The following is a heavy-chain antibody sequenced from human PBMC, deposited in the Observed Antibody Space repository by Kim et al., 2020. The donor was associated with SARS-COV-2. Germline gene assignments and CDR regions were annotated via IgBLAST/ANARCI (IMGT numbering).Heavy chain of an antibody. J-gene: IGHJ4*02. V-gene: IGHV1-3*01. Sequence: QGRVTITRDTSASTAYMELSSLRSEDTAVYYCARRRYCSGGSCYSDHFDYWGQGTLVTVSS. D-gene: IGHD2-15*01. CDR3: ARRRYCSGGSCYSDHFDY.